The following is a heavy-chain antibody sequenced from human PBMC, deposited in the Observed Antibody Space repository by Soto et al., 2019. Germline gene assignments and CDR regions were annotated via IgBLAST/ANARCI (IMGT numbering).Heavy chain of an antibody. J-gene: IGHJ4*02. D-gene: IGHD6-6*01. CDR3: AKDSIPYSSSYDLDH. V-gene: IGHV3-23*01. CDR1: GFSFSGYA. CDR2: MTATGVSI. Sequence: EVQLLESGGGLVQPGGSLRLSCVASGFSFSGYAMSWVRQAPGKGLVWLSSMTATGVSIYYADSVRGRFTISRDNSKNTLYLQMSSLRAEDTVTYYCAKDSIPYSSSYDLDHWGRGALVTVSS.